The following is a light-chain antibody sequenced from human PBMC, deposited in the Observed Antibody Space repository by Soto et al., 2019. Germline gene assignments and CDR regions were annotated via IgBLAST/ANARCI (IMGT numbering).Light chain of an antibody. J-gene: IGKJ1*01. Sequence: EIVLTQSPATLSLSPGERATLSCRAGHRIISSFLAWSQHKPGQAPRLLIYAASSRATGIPDRFSGSGSGTDFTLTISRLEPEDFAVYYCQQYDSSPWTFGQGTKVDIK. CDR2: AAS. CDR1: HRIISSF. CDR3: QQYDSSPWT. V-gene: IGKV3-20*01.